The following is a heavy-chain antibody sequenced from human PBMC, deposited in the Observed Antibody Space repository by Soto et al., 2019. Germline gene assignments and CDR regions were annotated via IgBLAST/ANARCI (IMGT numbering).Heavy chain of an antibody. CDR3: ARDCSGGSCYPGMDV. CDR2: INPSGRTI. D-gene: IGHD2-15*01. Sequence: GGSLRLSCVASGFSFSKYAMSWVRQAPGKGPEWIAVINPSGRTISYADSLKGRFTISRDNAENSVYLQINSLRAEDTAVYFCARDCSGGSCYPGMDVWGQGTTVTVSS. J-gene: IGHJ6*02. V-gene: IGHV3-48*03. CDR1: GFSFSKYA.